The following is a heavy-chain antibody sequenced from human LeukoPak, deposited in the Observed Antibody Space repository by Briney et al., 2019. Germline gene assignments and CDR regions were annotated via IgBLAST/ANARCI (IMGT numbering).Heavy chain of an antibody. V-gene: IGHV3-30-3*01. J-gene: IGHJ4*02. CDR1: GFTFSSYA. Sequence: AGSLTLACAAYGFTFSSYAMHWVRQPPGKGLEWVAVISYDGSNKYYADSVKGRLTISRDNSKNTLYLQMHSLRAEDTAVYYCARVDGRWCYYDSSSYCPVHYWRQGTLVTVSS. CDR3: ARVDGRWCYYDSSSYCPVHY. CDR2: ISYDGSNK. D-gene: IGHD3-22*01.